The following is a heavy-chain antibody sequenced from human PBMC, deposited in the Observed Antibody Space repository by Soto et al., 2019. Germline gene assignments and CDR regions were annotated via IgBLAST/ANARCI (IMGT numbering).Heavy chain of an antibody. D-gene: IGHD3-22*01. Sequence: PSETLSLTCTVSGGSISSSSYYWGWIRQLPGKGLEWIGSIFYSGSTYYNPSPRSRVTIYIDSSKNQFSLKLSSVTAADTAVYYCARDRDTMIVGDYWGQGTLVTVSS. CDR3: ARDRDTMIVGDY. J-gene: IGHJ4*02. CDR1: GGSISSSSYY. CDR2: IFYSGST. V-gene: IGHV4-39*02.